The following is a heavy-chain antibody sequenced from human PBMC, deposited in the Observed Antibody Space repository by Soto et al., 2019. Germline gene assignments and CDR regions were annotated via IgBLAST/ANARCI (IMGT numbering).Heavy chain of an antibody. J-gene: IGHJ4*02. CDR1: GFTFSGSA. CDR3: TTLEWLSIRDY. V-gene: IGHV3-73*02. CDR2: IRSKANSYAT. D-gene: IGHD3-3*01. Sequence: EVQLVESGGGLVQPGGSLKLSCAASGFTFSGSAMHWVRQASGKGLEWVGRIRSKANSYATAYAASVKGRFTISRDDSKNTAYLQMNSLKTEDTAVYYCTTLEWLSIRDYWGQGTLVTVPS.